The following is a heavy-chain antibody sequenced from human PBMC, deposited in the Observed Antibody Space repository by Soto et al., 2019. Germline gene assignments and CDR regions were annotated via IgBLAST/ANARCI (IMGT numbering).Heavy chain of an antibody. Sequence: EVQLVESGGGLVQPGGSLRLSCAASGFTVSSNYMSWVRQAPGKGLEWVSVIYSGGSTYYADSVKGRFTISRDNSNNTLDLPMNSLRAEDTAVYYCARDLFRGVSIGAVGLWGQGPLVTVSS. CDR1: GFTVSSNY. J-gene: IGHJ4*02. CDR2: IYSGGST. V-gene: IGHV3-66*01. CDR3: ARDLFRGVSIGAVGL. D-gene: IGHD3-10*01.